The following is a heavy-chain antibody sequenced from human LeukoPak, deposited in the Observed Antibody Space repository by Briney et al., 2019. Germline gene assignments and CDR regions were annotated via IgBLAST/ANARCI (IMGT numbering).Heavy chain of an antibody. CDR2: IYSDGSAT. D-gene: IGHD3-16*01. CDR1: GFTFNTAW. J-gene: IGHJ3*01. V-gene: IGHV3-74*03. CDR3: ATDSGHSFSY. Sequence: GGSLRLSCAASGFTFNTAWMHWVRQAPGKGLVWVSRIYSDGSATTYAEFVKGRFTISRDNAKNTLYLQMNSLRIEDTAVNYCATDSGHSFSYWGQGTKVTVSA.